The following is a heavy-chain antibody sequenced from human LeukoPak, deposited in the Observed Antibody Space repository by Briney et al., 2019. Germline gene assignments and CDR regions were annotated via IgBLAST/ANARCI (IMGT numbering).Heavy chain of an antibody. D-gene: IGHD3-10*01. CDR1: GGSISRYY. Sequence: SETLSLTCTVSGGSISRYYWSWIRQPPGKGLEWIGYIYYSGSTNYNPSLKSRVTISVDTSKNQFSLKLSSVTAADTAVYYCAGRSSRYYFDYWGQGTLVTVSS. CDR2: IYYSGST. CDR3: AGRSSRYYFDY. J-gene: IGHJ4*02. V-gene: IGHV4-59*01.